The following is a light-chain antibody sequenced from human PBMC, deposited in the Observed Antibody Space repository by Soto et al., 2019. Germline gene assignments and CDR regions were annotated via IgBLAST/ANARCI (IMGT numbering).Light chain of an antibody. J-gene: IGKJ1*01. CDR1: QYFSGN. V-gene: IGKV3-20*01. CDR3: HQYGSSSWT. CDR2: GAS. Sequence: EIVMTQSPATLSVSPGERVTLSCRASQYFSGNLAWYQHKPGQPPRLLIYGASSRATGIPDRFSGSGSGTDFTLTISRLEPEDFAVYYCHQYGSSSWTFGQGTKVDI.